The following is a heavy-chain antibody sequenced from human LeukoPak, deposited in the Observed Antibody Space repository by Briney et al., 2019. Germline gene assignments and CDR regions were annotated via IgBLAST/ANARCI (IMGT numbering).Heavy chain of an antibody. V-gene: IGHV4-39*07. Sequence: SETLSLTCTVSGGSISSSSYYWGWIRQPPGKGLEWIGSIYYSGSTYYNPSLKSRVTISLDTSKNQFSLKLSSVTAADTAVYYCARSLSRDYFYQRGYYYYYMDVWGKGTTVTISS. CDR2: IYYSGST. J-gene: IGHJ6*03. D-gene: IGHD2/OR15-2a*01. CDR1: GGSISSSSYY. CDR3: ARSLSRDYFYQRGYYYYYMDV.